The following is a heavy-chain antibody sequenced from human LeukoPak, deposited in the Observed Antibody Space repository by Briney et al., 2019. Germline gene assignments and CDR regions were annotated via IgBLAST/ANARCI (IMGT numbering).Heavy chain of an antibody. D-gene: IGHD6-13*01. Sequence: GGSLRLSCAASGFTFSSYSMNWVRQAPGKGLEWVSSISSSSSYIYYADSVKGRITISRDNAKNSLYLQMNSLRAEDTAVYYCAGIAAALDVWGQGTTVTVSS. CDR3: AGIAAALDV. J-gene: IGHJ6*02. V-gene: IGHV3-21*01. CDR1: GFTFSSYS. CDR2: ISSSSSYI.